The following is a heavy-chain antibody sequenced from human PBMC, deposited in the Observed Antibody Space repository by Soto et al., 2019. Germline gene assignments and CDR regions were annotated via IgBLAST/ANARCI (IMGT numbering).Heavy chain of an antibody. Sequence: QVQLVQSGAEVKKPGASVKVSCKTSGYTFISYSISWVRQAPGQGLEWMGWINVYNGNTKYAQNLQGRVTMTTDTSTSTAYMELRSLRSDDTAVYYCARDLAVGWFDPWGQGTLVTVSS. D-gene: IGHD2-2*01. CDR3: ARDLAVGWFDP. V-gene: IGHV1-18*01. CDR1: GYTFISYS. J-gene: IGHJ5*02. CDR2: INVYNGNT.